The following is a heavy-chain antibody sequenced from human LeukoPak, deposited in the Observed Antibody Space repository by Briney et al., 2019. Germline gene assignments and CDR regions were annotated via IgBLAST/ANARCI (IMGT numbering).Heavy chain of an antibody. Sequence: PGGSLRLSCAASGFTFSGYGIHWVRQAPGKGLEWVAAIWPDGSYKYYADSVKGRFPISRDNSKNTVYLQMNPLEGEDTAFYYWARAVGPFDHWGQGTLVTVPS. CDR2: IWPDGSYK. CDR1: GFTFSGYG. D-gene: IGHD4-23*01. CDR3: ARAVGPFDH. V-gene: IGHV3-33*01. J-gene: IGHJ4*02.